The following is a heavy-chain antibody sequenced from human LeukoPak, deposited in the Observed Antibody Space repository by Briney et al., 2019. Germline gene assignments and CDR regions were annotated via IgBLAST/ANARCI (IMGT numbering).Heavy chain of an antibody. CDR2: ISSSSSTI. CDR1: GFTFSSYS. CDR3: ARDGYYDSSGYYTGSAFDI. J-gene: IGHJ3*02. V-gene: IGHV3-48*04. D-gene: IGHD3-22*01. Sequence: PGGSLRLSCAASGFTFSSYSMNWVRQAPGKGLEWVSYISSSSSTIYYADSVKGRFTISRDNAKNSLYLQMNSLRAEDTAVYYCARDGYYDSSGYYTGSAFDIWGQGTMVTVSS.